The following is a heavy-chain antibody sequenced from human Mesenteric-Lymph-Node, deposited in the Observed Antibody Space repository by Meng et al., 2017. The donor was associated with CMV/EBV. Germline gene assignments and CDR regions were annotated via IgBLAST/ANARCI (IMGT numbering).Heavy chain of an antibody. CDR1: GFTFSSYG. Sequence: AYGFTFSSYGMTWVRQASGKGLDWVSTISGSGDRIYYSDSVRGRFTISRDNSKNTLYLQMNSLRAEDTAVYFCAKYNYGDFINWLDPWGQGTLVTVSS. D-gene: IGHD2-21*02. V-gene: IGHV3-23*01. CDR2: ISGSGDRI. J-gene: IGHJ5*02. CDR3: AKYNYGDFINWLDP.